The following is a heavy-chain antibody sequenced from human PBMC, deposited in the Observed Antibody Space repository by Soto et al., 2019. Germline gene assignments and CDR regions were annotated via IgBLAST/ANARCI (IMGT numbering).Heavy chain of an antibody. CDR1: GGSISSSSYY. CDR2: IYYSGST. J-gene: IGHJ6*02. D-gene: IGHD2-2*01. V-gene: IGHV4-39*01. Sequence: PSETRSLTCTVSGGSISSSSYYWGWIRQPPGKGLEWIGSIYYSGSTYYNPSLKSRVTISVDTSKNQFSLKLSSVTAADTAVYYCARQNIVLVPAAGTYIGYYGMDVWGQGTTVA. CDR3: ARQNIVLVPAAGTYIGYYGMDV.